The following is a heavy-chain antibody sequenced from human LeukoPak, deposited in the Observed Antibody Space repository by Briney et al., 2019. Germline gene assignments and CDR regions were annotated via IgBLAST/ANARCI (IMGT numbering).Heavy chain of an antibody. D-gene: IGHD3-10*01. Sequence: SETLSLTCTVSGGSIGNYYWHWIRQPAGKGLEWIGRISTSGTTNYHPSLKSRVTLSLDTSKNHFSLNLRSVTAADTAIYFCARRHPYYYGSGTYSREDWGQGTLVTVSS. CDR3: ARRHPYYYGSGTYSRED. CDR1: GGSIGNYY. V-gene: IGHV4-4*07. J-gene: IGHJ4*02. CDR2: ISTSGTT.